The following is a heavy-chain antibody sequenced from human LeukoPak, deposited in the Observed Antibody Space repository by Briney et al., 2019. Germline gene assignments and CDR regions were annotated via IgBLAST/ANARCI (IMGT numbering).Heavy chain of an antibody. CDR2: INHSGST. J-gene: IGHJ4*02. D-gene: IGHD2-2*01. CDR1: GESFSGYY. V-gene: IGHV4-34*01. CDR3: ARVRSRSRYFDY. Sequence: SETLSLTCAVYGESFSGYYWSWNRQPPGKGLEWIGEINHSGSTNYNPSLKSRVTISVDTSKNQFSLKLSSVTAADTAVYYCARVRSRSRYFDYWGQGTLVTVSS.